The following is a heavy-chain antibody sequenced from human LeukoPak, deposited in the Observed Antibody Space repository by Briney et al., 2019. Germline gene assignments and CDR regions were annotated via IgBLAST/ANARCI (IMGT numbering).Heavy chain of an antibody. CDR3: ARDRSWQQLVHMDV. Sequence: GGSLRLSCAASGFTFSSYSMNWVRQAPGKGLEWVSPISSSSSYIYYADSVKGRFTISRDNAKNSLYLQMNSLRAEDTAVYYCARDRSWQQLVHMDVWGKGTTVTVSS. J-gene: IGHJ6*03. CDR2: ISSSSSYI. CDR1: GFTFSSYS. V-gene: IGHV3-21*01. D-gene: IGHD6-13*01.